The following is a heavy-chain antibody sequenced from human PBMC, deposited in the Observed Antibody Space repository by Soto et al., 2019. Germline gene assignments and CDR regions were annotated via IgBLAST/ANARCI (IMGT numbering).Heavy chain of an antibody. D-gene: IGHD6-19*01. V-gene: IGHV3-7*05. CDR2: IKQDGSEK. Sequence: EVQLVESGGGLVQPGGSLRLSCAASGFTFSSYRMSWVRQAPGEGLEWVANIKQDGSEKYYVDSVKGRFTISRDNAKNSLYLQMNSLRAEDTAVYYCARDLKGSSGWPRPFDPWGQGTLVTVSS. CDR1: GFTFSSYR. J-gene: IGHJ5*02. CDR3: ARDLKGSSGWPRPFDP.